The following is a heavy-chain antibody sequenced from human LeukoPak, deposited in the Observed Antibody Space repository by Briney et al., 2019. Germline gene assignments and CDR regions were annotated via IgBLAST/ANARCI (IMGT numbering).Heavy chain of an antibody. J-gene: IGHJ4*02. CDR3: AKRGVVIRAVLVVGFHKEAYYFDS. CDR1: GITLCNYG. D-gene: IGHD2-15*01. CDR2: IMERGGST. V-gene: IGHV3-23*01. Sequence: GSLRLSCVVSGITLCNYGLIWVRQAPGKGVEGVAGIMERGGSTLYADSVKGRFTISRDNPKNTLYLQMNSLRSEDTAVYFCAKRGVVIRAVLVVGFHKEAYYFDSWGQGALVTVSS.